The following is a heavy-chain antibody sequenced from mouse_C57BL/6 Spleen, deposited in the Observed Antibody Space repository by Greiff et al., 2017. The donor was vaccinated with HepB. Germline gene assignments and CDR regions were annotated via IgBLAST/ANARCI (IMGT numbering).Heavy chain of an antibody. D-gene: IGHD4-1*01. V-gene: IGHV6-3*01. Sequence: VQLKESGGGLVQPGGSMKLSCVASGFTFSNYWMNWVRQSPEKGLEWVAQIRLKSDNYATHYAESVKGRFTISRDDSKSSVYLQMNNLRAEDTGIYYCTNLGRYYFDYWGQGTTLTVSS. CDR1: GFTFSNYW. CDR3: TNLGRYYFDY. J-gene: IGHJ2*01. CDR2: IRLKSDNYAT.